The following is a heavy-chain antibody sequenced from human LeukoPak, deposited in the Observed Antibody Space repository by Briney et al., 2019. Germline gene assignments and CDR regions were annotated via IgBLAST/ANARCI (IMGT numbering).Heavy chain of an antibody. Sequence: SETLSLTCAVYGGSFSGYYWSWIRQPPGKGLEWIREINHSGSTNYNPSLKSRVTISVDTSKNQFSLKLSSVTAADTAVYYCARVKVVVTAIRPYYYYYYMDVWGKGTTVTVSS. J-gene: IGHJ6*03. CDR3: ARVKVVVTAIRPYYYYYYMDV. V-gene: IGHV4-34*01. CDR1: GGSFSGYY. D-gene: IGHD2-21*02. CDR2: INHSGST.